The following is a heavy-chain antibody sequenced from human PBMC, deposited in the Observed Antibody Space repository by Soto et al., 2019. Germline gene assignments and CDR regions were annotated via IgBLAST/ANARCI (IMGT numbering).Heavy chain of an antibody. CDR3: AKGLVSANSAYCPLDC. D-gene: IGHD3-22*01. CDR2: ISGSGDST. CDR1: GFTFSTYA. J-gene: IGHJ4*02. Sequence: GGSLRLSCAASGFTFSTYAMTWVRQAPGKELQWVSAISGSGDSTYYVDSVKGRFTISRDNSKNTLYLQMNSLRAEDAAVYYCAKGLVSANSAYCPLDCWGQGTLVTVSS. V-gene: IGHV3-23*01.